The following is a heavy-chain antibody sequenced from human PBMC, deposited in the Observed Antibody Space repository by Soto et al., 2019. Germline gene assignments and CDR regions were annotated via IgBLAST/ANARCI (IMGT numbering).Heavy chain of an antibody. D-gene: IGHD3-10*01. J-gene: IGHJ4*02. Sequence: QVQLVESGGGVVQPGRSLRLSCAASGFTFSTYGMHWVRQAPGKGLEWVAVIWYDGSNRYHADSVKGRFTISRDNSKKTLYLQMNSLRAEDTAVYYCARDPDSRGAFYFDFWGQGTPVTVSS. CDR2: IWYDGSNR. V-gene: IGHV3-33*01. CDR1: GFTFSTYG. CDR3: ARDPDSRGAFYFDF.